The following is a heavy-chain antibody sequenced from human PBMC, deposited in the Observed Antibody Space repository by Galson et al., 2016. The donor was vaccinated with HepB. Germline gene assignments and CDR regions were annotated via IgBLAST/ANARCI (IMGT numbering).Heavy chain of an antibody. J-gene: IGHJ4*02. D-gene: IGHD1-14*01. V-gene: IGHV1-46*01. CDR1: GYTFTKYA. Sequence: SVKVSCKASGYTFTKYAITWVRQAPGQGLEWMARIYPGDDTTTYAQKFQGRLTVTRDASTSTVYMDLTGLRYDDTAVYYCARDNHRWSFDYWGQGALVTVSS. CDR2: IYPGDDTT. CDR3: ARDNHRWSFDY.